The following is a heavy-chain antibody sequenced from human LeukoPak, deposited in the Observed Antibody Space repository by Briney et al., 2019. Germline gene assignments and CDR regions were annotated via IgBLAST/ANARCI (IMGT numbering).Heavy chain of an antibody. D-gene: IGHD3-10*01. J-gene: IGHJ4*02. V-gene: IGHV3-48*01. CDR3: ARDGSGRVPEMSAPDY. CDR2: INLNSRTI. CDR1: GFTFSTYG. Sequence: SGGSLRLSCAASGFTFSTYGMNWVRQAPGKGLEWVSYINLNSRTIDYADSVRGRFTISRDNAKSSLYLQMNSLRAEDTAMYYCARDGSGRVPEMSAPDYWGQGTLVTVSS.